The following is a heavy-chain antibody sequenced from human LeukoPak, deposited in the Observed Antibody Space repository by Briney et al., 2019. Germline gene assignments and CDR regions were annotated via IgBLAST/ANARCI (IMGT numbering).Heavy chain of an antibody. V-gene: IGHV4-39*01. CDR2: IYYTGNT. CDR3: ARHQGGGIAVAALHY. J-gene: IGHJ4*02. D-gene: IGHD6-19*01. CDR1: GGSINSSSYF. Sequence: SETLSLTCTVSGGSINSSSYFWGWIRQPPGKGLEWIGAIYYTGNTYYNPSLKSRVSISLGTSKNQFSLKLSSVTAADTAVYYCARHQGGGIAVAALHYWGQGALVTVSS.